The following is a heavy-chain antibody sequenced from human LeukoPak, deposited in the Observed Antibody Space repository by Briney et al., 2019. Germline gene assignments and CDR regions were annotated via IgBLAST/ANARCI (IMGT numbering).Heavy chain of an antibody. V-gene: IGHV1-8*01. Sequence: ASVKVSCKASGYTFTSYDINWVRQAPGQGLEWMGWMNPNSGNTGYAQKFQGRVTMTRNTSISTAYMELSSLRSEDTAVYYCAREYGSGSHYYYYMDVWGKGTTVTVSS. CDR3: AREYGSGSHYYYYMDV. CDR2: MNPNSGNT. CDR1: GYTFTSYD. J-gene: IGHJ6*03. D-gene: IGHD3-10*01.